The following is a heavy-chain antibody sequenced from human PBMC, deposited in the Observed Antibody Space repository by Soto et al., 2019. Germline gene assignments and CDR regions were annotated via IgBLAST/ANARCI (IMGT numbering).Heavy chain of an antibody. V-gene: IGHV5-10-1*01. CDR2: IDPSDSYT. Sequence: GESLKISCKGSGYSFTSYWISWVRQMPGKGLEWMGRIDPSDSYTNYSPSFQGHVTISADKSISTAYLQWSSLKASDTAMYYCASTYYYGSGTFLYYYYGMDVWGQGTTVTSP. CDR1: GYSFTSYW. D-gene: IGHD3-10*01. J-gene: IGHJ6*02. CDR3: ASTYYYGSGTFLYYYYGMDV.